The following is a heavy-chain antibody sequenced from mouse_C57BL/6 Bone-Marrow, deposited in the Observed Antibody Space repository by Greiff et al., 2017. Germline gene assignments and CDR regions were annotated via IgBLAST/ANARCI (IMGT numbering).Heavy chain of an antibody. J-gene: IGHJ2*01. Sequence: EVKLVESGGGLVKPGGSLKLSCAASGFTFSSYAMSWVRQTPEKRLEWVATISDGGSYTYYPDNVKGRFTISRDNAKNNLYLQMSHLKSEDTAMYYCARGDYEGYWGQGTTLTVSS. CDR3: ARGDYEGY. V-gene: IGHV5-4*03. CDR1: GFTFSSYA. CDR2: ISDGGSYT. D-gene: IGHD2-4*01.